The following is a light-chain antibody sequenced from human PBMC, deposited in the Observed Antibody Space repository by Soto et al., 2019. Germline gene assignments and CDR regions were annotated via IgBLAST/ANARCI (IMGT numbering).Light chain of an antibody. CDR1: QTISSW. CDR2: KAS. V-gene: IGKV1-5*03. CDR3: QNYNSYSEA. Sequence: DIQMTQSPSTLSGSVGDRVTITCRASQTISSWLAWYQQKPGKAPKLLIYKASTLKSGVPSRFRGSGSGTEFTLTISSLQPDDFANYYCQNYNSYSEAFGQGTKVELK. J-gene: IGKJ1*01.